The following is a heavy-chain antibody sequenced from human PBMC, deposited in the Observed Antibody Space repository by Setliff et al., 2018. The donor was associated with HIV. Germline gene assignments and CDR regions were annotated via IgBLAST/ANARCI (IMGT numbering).Heavy chain of an antibody. CDR1: GSTFSTYD. CDR2: MNPNSGNT. D-gene: IGHD6-13*01. CDR3: ASSWSRIRYYGMDV. V-gene: IGHV1-8*01. Sequence: ASVKVSCKPSGSTFSTYDINWVRQATGQGLEWMGWMNPNSGNTGYAQKFQGRVTMTRNTSISTAYMELSSLRSGDTAVYYCASSWSRIRYYGMDVWGQGTTVTVSS. J-gene: IGHJ6*02.